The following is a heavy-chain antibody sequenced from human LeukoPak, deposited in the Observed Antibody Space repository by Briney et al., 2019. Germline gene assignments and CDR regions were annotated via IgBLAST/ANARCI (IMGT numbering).Heavy chain of an antibody. CDR1: GFTFDDYA. CDR3: AKDMDCSSTSCYYYYGMDV. CDR2: ISWNSGSI. D-gene: IGHD2-2*01. V-gene: IGHV3-9*01. Sequence: GGSLRLSCAASGFTFDDYAMHWVRQAPGKGLEWVSGISWNSGSIGYADSVKGRFTISRDNAKNSLYLQMNSLRAEDTALYYCAKDMDCSSTSCYYYYGMDVWGQGTTVTLSS. J-gene: IGHJ6*02.